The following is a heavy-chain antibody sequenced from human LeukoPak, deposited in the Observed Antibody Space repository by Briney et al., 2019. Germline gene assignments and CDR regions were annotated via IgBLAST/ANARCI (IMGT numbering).Heavy chain of an antibody. CDR3: ARVGPWVNPDYYYYYMDV. J-gene: IGHJ6*03. Sequence: PGGSLRLSCAASAFTFSSYSMNWVRQAPGKGLEWVSSVKGRFTISRDNANNSLHLQMNSLRAEDTAVYYCARVGPWVNPDYYYYYMDVWGKGTTVTVSS. CDR1: AFTFSSYS. V-gene: IGHV3-21*01. D-gene: IGHD1-14*01.